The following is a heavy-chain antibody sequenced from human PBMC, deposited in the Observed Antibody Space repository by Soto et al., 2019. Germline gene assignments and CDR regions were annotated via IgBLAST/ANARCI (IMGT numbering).Heavy chain of an antibody. CDR2: IYFGGST. D-gene: IGHD3-22*01. V-gene: IGHV4-39*01. CDR1: GVSTDNSDYR. Sequence: AFVILSLPCTVAGVSTDNSDYRWGWISQTPGKGLEWIGSIYFGGSTYYNPSLESRVTISADTSKNQFSLKLTSVTAAHSAVYFFARHSTPWDRSGYYDTWGQGTLVTVSS. J-gene: IGHJ5*02. CDR3: ARHSTPWDRSGYYDT.